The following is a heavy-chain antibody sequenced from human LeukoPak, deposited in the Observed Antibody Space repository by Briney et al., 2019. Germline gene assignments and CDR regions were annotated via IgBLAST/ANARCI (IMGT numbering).Heavy chain of an antibody. CDR3: ARGYCSSTSCLFGGMDV. CDR1: GGSISSYY. V-gene: IGHV4-59*01. J-gene: IGHJ6*02. Sequence: PSETLSLTCTVSGGSISSYYWSWIRQPPGKGLEWIGYIYYSGTTNYNPSLKSRVTISVDTSKNQFSLKLSSVTAADTAVYYCARGYCSSTSCLFGGMDVWGQGTTVTVSS. D-gene: IGHD2-2*01. CDR2: IYYSGTT.